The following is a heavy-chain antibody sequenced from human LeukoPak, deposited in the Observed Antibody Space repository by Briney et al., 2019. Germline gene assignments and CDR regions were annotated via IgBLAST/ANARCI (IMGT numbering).Heavy chain of an antibody. Sequence: PGGSLRLSCAASGFTFSNAWMSWVRQAPGKGLEWVCRIKSKTDGGTTDYAAPVKGRFTISRDDSKNTQYLQMNSLKTEDTAVYYCTTGIWVGYSNYEYDLIQSVDAFDIWGQGTMVTVSS. J-gene: IGHJ3*02. CDR1: GFTFSNAW. CDR3: TTGIWVGYSNYEYDLIQSVDAFDI. D-gene: IGHD4-11*01. CDR2: IKSKTDGGTT. V-gene: IGHV3-15*01.